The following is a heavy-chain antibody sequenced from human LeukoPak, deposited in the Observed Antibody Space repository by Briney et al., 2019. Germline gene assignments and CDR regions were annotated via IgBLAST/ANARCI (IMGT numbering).Heavy chain of an antibody. CDR1: GYTLTELS. CDR3: ATALNVGGSFDI. D-gene: IGHD3-16*01. J-gene: IGHJ3*02. V-gene: IGHV1-24*01. Sequence: GASVKVSCKVFGYTLTELSMHWVRQAPGKGLEWMGGFHPEHGETLYAQQFQDRVTMTEDTSTDTAYMALSSLRSEDTAIYYCATALNVGGSFDIWGHGTMVTVS. CDR2: FHPEHGET.